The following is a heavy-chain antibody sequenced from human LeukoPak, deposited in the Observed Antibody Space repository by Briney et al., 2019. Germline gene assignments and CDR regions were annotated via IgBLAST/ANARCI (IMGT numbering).Heavy chain of an antibody. V-gene: IGHV3-7*01. CDR1: GFNFNTYW. CDR3: AREGRALLWFGEPTPLDV. J-gene: IGHJ6*04. CDR2: IKQDGSEK. Sequence: GGSLRLSCAASGFNFNTYWMSWVRQAPGKGLEWVANIKQDGSEKFYVDSMKGRFTISRDNAKNSLYLQMNSLRAEDTAVYYCAREGRALLWFGEPTPLDVWGKGTTVTISS. D-gene: IGHD3-10*01.